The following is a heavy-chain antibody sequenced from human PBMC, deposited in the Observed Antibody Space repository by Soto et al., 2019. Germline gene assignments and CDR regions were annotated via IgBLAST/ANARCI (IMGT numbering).Heavy chain of an antibody. CDR3: TSHDFWSGYYSRGY. V-gene: IGHV3-15*01. Sequence: EVQLVESGGGLVKPGGSLRLSCAASGFTFSNAWMSWVRQAPGKGLEWVGRIKSKTDGGTKDYAAPVKGRFTISMDDSKNTLYLQMNSLKTEDTAVYYCTSHDFWSGYYSRGYWGQGTLVTVSS. D-gene: IGHD3-3*01. J-gene: IGHJ4*02. CDR1: GFTFSNAW. CDR2: IKSKTDGGTK.